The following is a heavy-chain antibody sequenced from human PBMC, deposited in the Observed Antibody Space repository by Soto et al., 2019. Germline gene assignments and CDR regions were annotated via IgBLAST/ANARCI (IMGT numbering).Heavy chain of an antibody. D-gene: IGHD4-4*01. V-gene: IGHV5-51*01. CDR2: IYPGDSDT. Sequence: GESLKISCKASGYSFTSYWIAWVRQMPGKGLEWMGIIYPGDSDTRYSPSFQGQVTISADKSISTAFLQWDSLKASDTAMYYCARRDVDDYSRLFDYWGQGTPVTVSS. J-gene: IGHJ4*02. CDR1: GYSFTSYW. CDR3: ARRDVDDYSRLFDY.